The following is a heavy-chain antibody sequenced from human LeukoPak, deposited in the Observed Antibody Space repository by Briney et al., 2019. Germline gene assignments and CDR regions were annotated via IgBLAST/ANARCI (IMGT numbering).Heavy chain of an antibody. Sequence: PSETLSLTCAVYGGSFSGYYWSWIRQPPGRGLEWIGEINHSGSTNYNPSLKSRVTISVDTSKHQFSLKLSYVTAADTAVYYCARARSPYCSGGSCYALGPLDAFDIRGQGTMVTVSS. J-gene: IGHJ3*02. CDR2: INHSGST. V-gene: IGHV4-34*01. D-gene: IGHD2-15*01. CDR1: GGSFSGYY. CDR3: ARARSPYCSGGSCYALGPLDAFDI.